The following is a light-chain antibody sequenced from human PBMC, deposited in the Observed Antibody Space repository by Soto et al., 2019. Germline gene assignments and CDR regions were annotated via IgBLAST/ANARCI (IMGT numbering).Light chain of an antibody. V-gene: IGLV2-14*01. CDR3: RSYTSSGTLVV. Sequence: QSALTQPASVSGSPGQSITISCTGTSSDIGGYMYVSWYQQHPGKAPKLMIFEVSNRPSGVSNRFSGSKSGNTASLTISGLQTDDEADYYCRSYTSSGTLVVFGGGTKLTVL. J-gene: IGLJ2*01. CDR1: SSDIGGYMY. CDR2: EVS.